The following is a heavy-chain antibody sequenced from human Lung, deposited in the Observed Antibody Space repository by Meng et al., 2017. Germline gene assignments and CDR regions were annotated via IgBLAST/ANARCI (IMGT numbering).Heavy chain of an antibody. CDR3: ARGQKGYFDL. Sequence: QWQLKDSGPGLVKPSQTLSLTCTVSGGSISSSNYYWSWIRQPPGKGLEWSGHIYNSGSTYYNPSLKSRITISVDTSKNQFSLKLSSVTAADTAVYYCARGQKGYFDLWGRGTLVTVSS. CDR1: GGSISSSNYY. CDR2: IYNSGST. J-gene: IGHJ2*01. V-gene: IGHV4-30-4*01.